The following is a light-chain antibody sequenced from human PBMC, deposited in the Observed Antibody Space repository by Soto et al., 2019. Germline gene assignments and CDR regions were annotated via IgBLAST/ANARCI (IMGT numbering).Light chain of an antibody. J-gene: IGKJ3*01. V-gene: IGKV3-20*01. Sequence: EIVLTQSPGTLSLSPGERATLSCRASQSVSSTYVAWYQQKPGQAPRLLIYNVSTRATGIPDRFSGTGSGTDFSLTISRLEPEDFAVYYCQQYGTSAFSFGPGTKLDIK. CDR2: NVS. CDR1: QSVSSTY. CDR3: QQYGTSAFS.